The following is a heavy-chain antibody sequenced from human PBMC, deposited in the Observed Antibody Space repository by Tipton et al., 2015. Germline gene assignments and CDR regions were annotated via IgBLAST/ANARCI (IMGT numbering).Heavy chain of an antibody. CDR2: IYGGGGT. J-gene: IGHJ5*02. CDR3: ARGGNNWFDP. CDR1: GASIGSHY. V-gene: IGHV4-4*07. D-gene: IGHD2-15*01. Sequence: GLVKPSETLCLTCTVSGASIGSHYWSWIRRSAGTGLEWIGRIYGGGGTNYNPSLMNRTTMSIDTSKNQFSLRLSSVTAADTAVYYCARGGNNWFDPWGQGTLVTVSS.